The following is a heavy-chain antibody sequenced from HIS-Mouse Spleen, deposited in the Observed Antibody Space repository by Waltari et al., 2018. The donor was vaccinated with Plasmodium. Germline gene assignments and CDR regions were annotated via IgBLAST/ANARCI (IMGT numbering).Heavy chain of an antibody. V-gene: IGHV4-34*01. CDR3: ARTGDYGGNS. D-gene: IGHD4-17*01. J-gene: IGHJ4*02. CDR1: GGSFSGYY. Sequence: QVQLQQWGAGLLKPSETLSLTCAVYGGSFSGYYWSWIRQPPGKGLEWIGEINHSGSTNYNPPLKSRVTISVDTSKNQFSLKLSSVTAADTAVYYCARTGDYGGNSWGQGTLVTVSS. CDR2: INHSGST.